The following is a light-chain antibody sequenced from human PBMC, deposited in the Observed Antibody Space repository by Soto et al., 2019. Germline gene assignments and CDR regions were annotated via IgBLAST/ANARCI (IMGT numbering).Light chain of an antibody. Sequence: IQLTQSPSSLSASVGDRVTITCRASQGISSYLAWYQQKPGKAPKILIYATSTLQGGVPSRFSGSGSGTDFTLTISSRQPEDFVTYYCQQLSTYPRTFGQGTKVEIK. V-gene: IGKV1-9*01. CDR2: ATS. CDR1: QGISSY. J-gene: IGKJ1*01. CDR3: QQLSTYPRT.